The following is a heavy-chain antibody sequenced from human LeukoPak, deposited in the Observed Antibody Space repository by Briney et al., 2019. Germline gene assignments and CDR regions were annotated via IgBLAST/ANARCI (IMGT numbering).Heavy chain of an antibody. CDR3: AREQDYGGNSVFDY. D-gene: IGHD4-23*01. Sequence: GRSLRLSCAASGFTFDDYAMHWVRQAPGKGLEWVSLITWDAGATYYADSVKGRFTISRDNNKNSLYLQMNSLRAEDTAVYYCAREQDYGGNSVFDYWGQGTLVTVSS. CDR1: GFTFDDYA. CDR2: ITWDAGAT. V-gene: IGHV3-43D*03. J-gene: IGHJ4*02.